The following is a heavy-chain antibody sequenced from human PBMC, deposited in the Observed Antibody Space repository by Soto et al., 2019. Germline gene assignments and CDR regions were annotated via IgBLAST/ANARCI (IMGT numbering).Heavy chain of an antibody. D-gene: IGHD1-26*01. Sequence: DSVRGRFTVSRDNAKNSLYLQMNSLRAEDTAVYYCAEDRVVGSTAREKDFDSWGQGTVVTVSS. J-gene: IGHJ4*02. V-gene: IGHV3-21*01. CDR3: AEDRVVGSTAREKDFDS.